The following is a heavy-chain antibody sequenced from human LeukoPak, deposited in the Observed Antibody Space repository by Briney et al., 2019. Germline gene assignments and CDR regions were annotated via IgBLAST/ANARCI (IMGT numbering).Heavy chain of an antibody. Sequence: SETPSLTCTVSGGSISSGSYYWRWLRQPAGTGLEWIGRIYNSGSTNYNPSLKSRVTISVDTSKNQFSLKLSSVTAADTAVYYCARGYDLWSGYLDYWGQGTLVTVSS. J-gene: IGHJ4*02. CDR1: GGSISSGSYY. D-gene: IGHD3-3*01. CDR2: IYNSGST. CDR3: ARGYDLWSGYLDY. V-gene: IGHV4-61*02.